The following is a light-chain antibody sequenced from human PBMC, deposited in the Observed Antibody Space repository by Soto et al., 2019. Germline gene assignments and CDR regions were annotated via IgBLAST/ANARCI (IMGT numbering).Light chain of an antibody. V-gene: IGKV2-28*01. Sequence: IVMTQSPLSLPVTPGEPASISCRSSQSLLHSNGYNYLDWYLQKPGQSPQLLIYLGSNRASGAPDRFSGSGSGTDFTLKISRVEAEDVGVYYCMQALQTPVFGGGTKVEIK. CDR2: LGS. CDR3: MQALQTPV. J-gene: IGKJ4*01. CDR1: QSLLHSNGYNY.